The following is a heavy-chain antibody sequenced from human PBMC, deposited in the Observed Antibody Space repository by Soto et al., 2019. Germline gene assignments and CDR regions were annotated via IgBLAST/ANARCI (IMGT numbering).Heavy chain of an antibody. V-gene: IGHV4-59*11. CDR1: GGSISRHY. D-gene: IGHD6-19*01. CDR2: IHYSGSS. Sequence: SETLSLTCTVSGGSISRHYWSCIRQRPGKGLEWIGYIHYSGSSIYNPSLKSRVTIAVDTSKNQFSLKLSSVTAADTAVYYCARVGGSGRYNFDNWGQGTPVTVSS. J-gene: IGHJ4*02. CDR3: ARVGGSGRYNFDN.